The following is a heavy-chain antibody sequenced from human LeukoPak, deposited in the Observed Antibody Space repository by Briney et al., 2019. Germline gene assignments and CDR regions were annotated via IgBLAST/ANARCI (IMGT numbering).Heavy chain of an antibody. D-gene: IGHD1-1*01. V-gene: IGHV5-51*01. CDR3: ARPRVVSTGSAFDI. CDR2: IYPGDSDT. Sequence: GGSLKISCKASGYSFSTYWIGWVRQMPGKGLDWMGIIYPGDSDTRYSPSFQGQVTISADRSSSTAYLQWSSLKASDTAIYYCARPRVVSTGSAFDIWGQGTMVTVSP. J-gene: IGHJ3*02. CDR1: GYSFSTYW.